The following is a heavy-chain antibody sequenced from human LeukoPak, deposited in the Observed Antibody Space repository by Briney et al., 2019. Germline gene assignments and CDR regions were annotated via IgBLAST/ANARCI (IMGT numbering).Heavy chain of an antibody. Sequence: ASLKVSSKASGGTFTSYAISWVRQAPGQGLEWMGGIIPIFGTANYAQKFQGRVTTTTDESTSTAYMELSSLRSEDTAVYYCARAGGGAASELWGQGTLVTVSS. J-gene: IGHJ4*02. CDR1: GGTFTSYA. CDR3: ARAGGGAASEL. CDR2: IIPIFGTA. V-gene: IGHV1-69*05. D-gene: IGHD1-26*01.